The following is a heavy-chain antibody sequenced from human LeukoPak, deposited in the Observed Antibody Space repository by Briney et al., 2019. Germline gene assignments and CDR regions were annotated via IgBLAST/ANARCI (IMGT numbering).Heavy chain of an antibody. J-gene: IGHJ2*01. Sequence: PGGSLRLSCAASGFTFNSYDMHWVRQATGKGLEWVSAIGTAGDTYYPGAVKGRFSITRENAKNSLYLKMNSQRAGDTAVYYCARVRRWYFDLWGRGTLVTVSS. CDR2: IGTAGDT. CDR1: GFTFNSYD. CDR3: ARVRRWYFDL. V-gene: IGHV3-13*01.